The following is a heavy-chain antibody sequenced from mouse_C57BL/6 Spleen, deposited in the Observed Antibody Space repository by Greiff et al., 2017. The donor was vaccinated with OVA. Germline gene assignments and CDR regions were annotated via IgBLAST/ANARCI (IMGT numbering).Heavy chain of an antibody. CDR2: ISYDGSN. V-gene: IGHV3-6*01. Sequence: EVQLVESGPGLVKPSQSLSLTCSVTGYSITSGYYWNWIRQFPGNKLEWMGYISYDGSNNYNPSLKNRISITRDTSKNQFFLKLNSVTTEDTATYYCARGYGNYPAWFAYWGQGTLVTVSA. D-gene: IGHD2-10*02. CDR1: GYSITSGYY. J-gene: IGHJ3*01. CDR3: ARGYGNYPAWFAY.